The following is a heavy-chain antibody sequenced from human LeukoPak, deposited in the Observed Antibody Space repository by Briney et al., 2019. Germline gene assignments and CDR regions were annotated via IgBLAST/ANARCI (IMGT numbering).Heavy chain of an antibody. CDR2: IFYSGST. V-gene: IGHV4-39*07. Sequence: SETLSLTCTVSSGSISTSNYYWGWVRQPPGKALEWIGNIFYSGSTYYSPSLKSRVTISVDTSKNQFSLKLSSVTAADTAVYYCASSYSSGLLDYWGQGTLVTVSS. J-gene: IGHJ4*02. CDR3: ASSYSSGLLDY. D-gene: IGHD6-19*01. CDR1: SGSISTSNYY.